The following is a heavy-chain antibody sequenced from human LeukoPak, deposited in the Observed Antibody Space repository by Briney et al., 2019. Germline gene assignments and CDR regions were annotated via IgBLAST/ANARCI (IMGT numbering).Heavy chain of an antibody. V-gene: IGHV1-24*01. CDR1: GYTLTELS. CDR2: FDPEDGET. Sequence: ASVKVSCKVSGYTLTELSMHWVRQAPGKGLEWMGGFDPEDGETIYAQKFQGRVTMTEDTSTDTAYMELSSLRSEDTAVYYCASEPGGYSYGHPVYFDYWGQGTLVTVSS. CDR3: ASEPGGYSYGHPVYFDY. J-gene: IGHJ4*02. D-gene: IGHD5-18*01.